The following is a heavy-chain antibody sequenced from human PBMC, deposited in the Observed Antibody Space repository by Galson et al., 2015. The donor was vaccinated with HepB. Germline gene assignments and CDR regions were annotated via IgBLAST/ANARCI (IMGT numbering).Heavy chain of an antibody. CDR2: IDWDDDK. J-gene: IGHJ4*02. Sequence: PALVKPTQTLTLTCTFSGFSLSASGMCVSWIRQPPGKALEWLARIDWDDDKYYSTSLKTRLTISKDTSKNQVVLTMTNMDPVDTATYYCARISIVGATTIDYWGQGTLVTVSS. CDR1: GFSLSASGMC. CDR3: ARISIVGATTIDY. V-gene: IGHV2-70*11. D-gene: IGHD1-26*01.